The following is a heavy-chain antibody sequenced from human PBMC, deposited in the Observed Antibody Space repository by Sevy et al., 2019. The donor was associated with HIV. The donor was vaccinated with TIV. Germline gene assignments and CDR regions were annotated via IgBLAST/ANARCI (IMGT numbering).Heavy chain of an antibody. J-gene: IGHJ5*02. CDR3: LKDQENNYYYGSGTYFDP. CDR1: GFTFSSYA. Sequence: EGSLRLSCSASGFTFSSYALYWVRQAPGKKMEYVSVISTNGNSAYYADSVKGRFTISRDNSKNTLYLQMRSLRPEDTAMYYCLKDQENNYYYGSGTYFDPWGQGTLVTVSS. V-gene: IGHV3-64D*06. CDR2: ISTNGNSA. D-gene: IGHD3-10*01.